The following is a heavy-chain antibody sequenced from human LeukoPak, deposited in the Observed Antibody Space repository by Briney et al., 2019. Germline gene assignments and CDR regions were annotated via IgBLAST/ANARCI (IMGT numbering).Heavy chain of an antibody. CDR1: GGSISSSSYY. Sequence: SETLSLTCTVSGGSISSSSYYWGWIRQPPGKGLEWIGSIYYSGSTYYNPSLKSRVTISVDTSKNQFSLKLSSVTAADTAVYYCARLLALVITTYWFDTWGQGTLVTVSS. V-gene: IGHV4-39*01. J-gene: IGHJ5*02. CDR3: ARLLALVITTYWFDT. CDR2: IYYSGST. D-gene: IGHD3-22*01.